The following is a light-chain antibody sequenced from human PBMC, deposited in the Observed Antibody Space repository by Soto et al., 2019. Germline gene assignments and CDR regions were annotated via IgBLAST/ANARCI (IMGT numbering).Light chain of an antibody. J-gene: IGKJ1*01. Sequence: IGLTESPATRTSCAGDRSVVPCRASQYINTRLAWYQHRPGQAPRLLIYQTSIRAVCIPARFAASVSVTYLPSSFTDVPPEAFALSICHQRQSGPRTFGQGTKVDIK. CDR3: HQRQSGPRT. CDR2: QTS. CDR1: QYINTR. V-gene: IGKV3-11*01.